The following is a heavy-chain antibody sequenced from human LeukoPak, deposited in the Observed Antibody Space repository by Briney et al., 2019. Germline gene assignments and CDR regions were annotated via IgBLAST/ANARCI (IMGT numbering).Heavy chain of an antibody. CDR3: ARDAAIAAAGGVYFDY. J-gene: IGHJ4*02. CDR1: GGTFSSYA. D-gene: IGHD6-13*01. CDR2: IIPIFGIA. Sequence: GASVKVSCKASGGTFSSYAISWVRQAPGQGLEWMGWIIPIFGIANYAQKFQGRVTITADKSTSTAYMELSSLRSEDTAVYYCARDAAIAAAGGVYFDYWGQGTLVTVSS. V-gene: IGHV1-69*10.